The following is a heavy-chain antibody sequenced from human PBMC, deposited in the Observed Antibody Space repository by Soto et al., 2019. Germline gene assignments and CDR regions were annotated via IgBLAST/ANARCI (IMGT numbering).Heavy chain of an antibody. V-gene: IGHV3-13*04. CDR3: AREIREAVGRGHHYYGIDV. CDR1: GFNFRNYD. D-gene: IGHD6-13*01. Sequence: EVQLVEFGGGLVQPGGSLRLSCAASGFNFRNYDMHWVRHVPGKGLEWVSAIGTIGDTYYRDSVKGRFTISREDAKYSLYLQMSSLTAGDTAVYYCAREIREAVGRGHHYYGIDVWGQGTTVTVSS. CDR2: IGTIGDT. J-gene: IGHJ6*02.